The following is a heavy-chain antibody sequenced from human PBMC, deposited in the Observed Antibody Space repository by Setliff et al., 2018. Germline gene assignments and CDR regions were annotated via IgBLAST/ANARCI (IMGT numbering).Heavy chain of an antibody. Sequence: GASVKVSCKASGYTFTSHYMHWVRQAPGLGLEWMGTINPSSGRTSYAQKFQGRVTMTRDTSTSTVYMDMSSLRSEDTAVYCCARDVFPYHYEGAFDIWGRGTMVTVSS. J-gene: IGHJ3*02. D-gene: IGHD3-22*01. CDR1: GYTFTSHY. CDR2: INPSSGRT. CDR3: ARDVFPYHYEGAFDI. V-gene: IGHV1-46*01.